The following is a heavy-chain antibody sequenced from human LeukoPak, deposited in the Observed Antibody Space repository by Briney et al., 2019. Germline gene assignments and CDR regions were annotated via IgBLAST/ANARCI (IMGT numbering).Heavy chain of an antibody. D-gene: IGHD3-3*01. Sequence: ASVKVSCKASGYTFAGYYIHWVRQAPGQGLEWMGWISAYNGNTNYAQKLQGRVTMITDTSTSTAYMELRSLRSDDTAVYYCARGPPGGDFWSGYYKPIWFDPWGQGTLVTVSS. CDR1: GYTFAGYY. CDR3: ARGPPGGDFWSGYYKPIWFDP. CDR2: ISAYNGNT. V-gene: IGHV1-18*01. J-gene: IGHJ5*02.